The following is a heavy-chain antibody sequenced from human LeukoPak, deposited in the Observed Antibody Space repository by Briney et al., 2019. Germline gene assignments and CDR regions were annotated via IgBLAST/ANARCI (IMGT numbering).Heavy chain of an antibody. J-gene: IGHJ6*02. D-gene: IGHD5-18*01. CDR3: ARSGSYGYYFGMDV. CDR1: GLTFSTCS. Sequence: PGGSLRLSCAASGLTFSTCSMNWVRQAPGKGLEWLSYISSSGSTIYYADSVKGRFTISRDNAKNSLSLQMNTLRAEDTAVYYCARSGSYGYYFGMDVWGQGTTVTVSS. V-gene: IGHV3-48*04. CDR2: ISSSGSTI.